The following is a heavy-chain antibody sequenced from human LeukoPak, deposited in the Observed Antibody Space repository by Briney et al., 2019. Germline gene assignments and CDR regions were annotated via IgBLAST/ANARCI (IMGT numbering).Heavy chain of an antibody. Sequence: QTHSLTYAISGDSVSSNSVAWNWITQPPSRGLEWLGITDYRAKWYNAYAVSVKSRITFIQDTSKNQFSLQLNSVPPEDTAVYYCARERTGTKDCWGQGTLVTVSS. J-gene: IGHJ4*02. D-gene: IGHD1-1*01. CDR2: TDYRAKWYN. CDR1: GDSVSSNSVA. CDR3: ARERTGTKDC. V-gene: IGHV6-1*01.